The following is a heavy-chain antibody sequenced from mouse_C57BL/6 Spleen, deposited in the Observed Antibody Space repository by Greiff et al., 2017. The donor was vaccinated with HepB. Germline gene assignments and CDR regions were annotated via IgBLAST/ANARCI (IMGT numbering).Heavy chain of an antibody. CDR3: ARQLRLRAAMDY. CDR1: GFTFSSYT. D-gene: IGHD3-2*02. CDR2: ISGGGGNT. V-gene: IGHV5-9*01. Sequence: EVQWVESGGGLVKPGGSLKLSCAASGFTFSSYTMSWVRQTPEKRLEWVATISGGGGNTYYPDSVKGRFTISRDNAKNTLYLQMSSLRSEDTALYYCARQLRLRAAMDYWGQGTSVTVSS. J-gene: IGHJ4*01.